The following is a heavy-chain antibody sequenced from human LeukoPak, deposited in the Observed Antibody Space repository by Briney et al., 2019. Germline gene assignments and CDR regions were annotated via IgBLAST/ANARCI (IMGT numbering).Heavy chain of an antibody. CDR2: VYCTGDT. CDR3: ARGFNWFDP. Sequence: PSETRSLTCVVPGDSISNSDYWTWLRQAAGKGLEWIGRVYCTGDTQYNPSLKSRVTISIDTSKNRFSLNVTSVTAADTAMYYCARGFNWFDPWGQGTLVTVSS. V-gene: IGHV4-38-2*01. J-gene: IGHJ5*02. CDR1: GDSISNSDY.